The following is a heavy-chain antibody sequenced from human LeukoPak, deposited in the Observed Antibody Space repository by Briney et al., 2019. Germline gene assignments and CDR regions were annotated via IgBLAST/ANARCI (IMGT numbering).Heavy chain of an antibody. J-gene: IGHJ4*02. Sequence: TSETLSLTCAVYDGSFSGYYWSWVRQPPGKGLEWIGDVNHSGSTNYNPSLKSRVTISVDTSKNQFSLKLSSVTAADTAVYYCARGYTLVRGVIIYPTGFDYWVQGTLVTVSS. D-gene: IGHD3-10*01. CDR2: VNHSGST. CDR1: DGSFSGYY. V-gene: IGHV4-34*01. CDR3: ARGYTLVRGVIIYPTGFDY.